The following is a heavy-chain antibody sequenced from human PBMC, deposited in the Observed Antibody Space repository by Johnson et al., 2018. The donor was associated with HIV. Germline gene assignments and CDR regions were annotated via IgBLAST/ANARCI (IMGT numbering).Heavy chain of an antibody. V-gene: IGHV3-53*01. CDR1: GFTVSSNY. D-gene: IGHD1-26*01. CDR2: IYSGGST. Sequence: VQLVESGGGLIQPGGSLRLSCAASGFTVSSNYMSWVRQAPGKGLEWVSVIYSGGSTYYADSVKGRFTISRDNSKNTLYLQMNSLRSDDTAVYSCAFESGSYFRHAFDIWGQGTMVTVSS. CDR3: AFESGSYFRHAFDI. J-gene: IGHJ3*02.